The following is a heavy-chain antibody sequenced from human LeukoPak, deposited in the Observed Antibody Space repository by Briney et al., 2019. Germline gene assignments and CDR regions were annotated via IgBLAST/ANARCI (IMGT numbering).Heavy chain of an antibody. CDR1: GGSVSSGDYY. J-gene: IGHJ4*02. CDR3: AREPVAAADD. D-gene: IGHD6-13*01. CDR2: IYYGGST. Sequence: SETLSLTCTVSGGSVSSGDYYWSWIRQPPGKALEWIGYIYYGGSTNYNPSLKSRVTISVDTSKNQFSLKLSSVTDADTAVYYCAREPVAAADDWGQGTLVTVSS. V-gene: IGHV4-61*08.